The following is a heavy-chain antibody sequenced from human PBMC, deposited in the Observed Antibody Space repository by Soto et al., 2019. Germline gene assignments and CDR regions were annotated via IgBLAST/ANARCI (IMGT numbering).Heavy chain of an antibody. V-gene: IGHV1-69*01. Sequence: QVLLEQSGAEVKRSGSSVRVSCRDYGDRFTTDAFSWVRQAPGQGLEYVGGVIPLAGVSNYAQKFQGRVTITADEYTATMYKELNSLKFDDTAVYYCVRGAFDDYAPAAVHWGQGTLITVSS. CDR1: GDRFTTDA. J-gene: IGHJ4*02. D-gene: IGHD4-17*01. CDR3: VRGAFDDYAPAAVH. CDR2: VIPLAGVS.